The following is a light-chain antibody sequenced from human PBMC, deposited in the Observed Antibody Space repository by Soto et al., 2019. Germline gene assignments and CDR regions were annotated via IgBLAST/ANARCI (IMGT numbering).Light chain of an antibody. V-gene: IGKV3-20*01. CDR1: QSVDSRF. Sequence: EIVLTQSPGTLSLSPGERATLSCRASQSVDSRFLAWYQQKPGQAPRLLMYGASTSATGIPDRFSGSGSGTDFTLSISRLEPEDFAVYYCQQYDSSRTFGQGTKVEMK. CDR2: GAS. J-gene: IGKJ1*01. CDR3: QQYDSSRT.